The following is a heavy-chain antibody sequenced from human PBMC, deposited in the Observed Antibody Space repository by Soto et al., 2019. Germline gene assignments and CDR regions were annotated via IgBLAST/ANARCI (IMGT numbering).Heavy chain of an antibody. CDR3: ARGPTVTLYYYYGMDV. D-gene: IGHD4-17*01. CDR2: IIPIFGTA. Sequence: SVKVSCKASGGTFSSYAISWERQAPGQGLEWMGGIIPIFGTANYAQKFQGRVTITADESTSTAYMELSSLRSEDTAVYYCARGPTVTLYYYYGMDVWGQGTTVTVSS. J-gene: IGHJ6*02. V-gene: IGHV1-69*13. CDR1: GGTFSSYA.